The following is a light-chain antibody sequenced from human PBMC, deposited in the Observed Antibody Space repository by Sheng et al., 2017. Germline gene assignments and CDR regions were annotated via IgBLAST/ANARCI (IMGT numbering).Light chain of an antibody. J-gene: IGKJ2*01. V-gene: IGKV3-20*01. CDR1: QSLSVNY. CDR2: GAS. Sequence: EIVLTQSPGTLSLSPGERATLSCRASQSLSVNYLAWYQQKPGQAPRLLIYGASRRATGIPDRFSGRGSGTDFTLIITRLEPEDFAVYYCQQYGASPPYTFGRGTKLEIK. CDR3: QQYGASPPYT.